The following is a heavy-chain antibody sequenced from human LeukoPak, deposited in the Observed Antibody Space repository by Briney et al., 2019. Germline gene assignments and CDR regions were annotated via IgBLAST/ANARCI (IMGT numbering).Heavy chain of an antibody. Sequence: SETLSLTCTVSGGSISSYYWSWIRQPPGKGLEWIGYIYYSGSTNYNPSLKSRVTISVDTSRNQFSLKLSSVTAADTAVYYCARHTSRFGELLSIDYWGQGTLVTVSS. CDR1: GGSISSYY. CDR3: ARHTSRFGELLSIDY. D-gene: IGHD3-10*01. CDR2: IYYSGST. J-gene: IGHJ4*02. V-gene: IGHV4-59*08.